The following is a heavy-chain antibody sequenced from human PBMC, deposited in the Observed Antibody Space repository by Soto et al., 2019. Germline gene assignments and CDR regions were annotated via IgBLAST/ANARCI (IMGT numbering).Heavy chain of an antibody. J-gene: IGHJ4*02. CDR1: GGSISSYY. CDR2: IYYSGTT. D-gene: IGHD5-18*01. CDR3: ARHVDSTRAYYFDY. Sequence: SETLSLTCTVSGGSISSYYWSWIRQPPGKGLEWIGYIYYSGTTDYNPSLKSRVTISVDRSKNQFSLKLNSVTAADTAVYYCARHVDSTRAYYFDYWGRGTLVTVPS. V-gene: IGHV4-59*01.